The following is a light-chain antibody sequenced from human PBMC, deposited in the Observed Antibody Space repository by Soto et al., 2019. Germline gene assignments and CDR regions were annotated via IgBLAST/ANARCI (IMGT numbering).Light chain of an antibody. V-gene: IGLV2-11*01. Sequence: QSALTQPRSVSGSPGQSVTISCTGTSSDVGGYNYVSWYQQHPSKAXXXXIYDVSKRPXGXPXXXSGXXXXXXXXXXLSGLQAEDEADYYCCSHAGCYTYVFGTGTKLTVL. CDR1: SSDVGGYNY. J-gene: IGLJ1*01. CDR3: CSHAGCYTYV. CDR2: DVS.